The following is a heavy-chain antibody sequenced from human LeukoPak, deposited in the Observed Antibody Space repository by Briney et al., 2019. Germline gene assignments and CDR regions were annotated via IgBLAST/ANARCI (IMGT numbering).Heavy chain of an antibody. CDR1: GATFSSYN. CDR3: AKGGAEGGY. CDR2: IQYDGSQI. J-gene: IGHJ4*02. Sequence: GGSLRLSCAVSGATFSSYNMHWFRQAPGRGLEWVAFIQYDGSQIYYGDSVKGRFVISRDNSKNTLYLQMDSLRLEDTAVYFCAKGGAEGGYWGQGTLVTVSS. D-gene: IGHD3-16*01. V-gene: IGHV3-30*02.